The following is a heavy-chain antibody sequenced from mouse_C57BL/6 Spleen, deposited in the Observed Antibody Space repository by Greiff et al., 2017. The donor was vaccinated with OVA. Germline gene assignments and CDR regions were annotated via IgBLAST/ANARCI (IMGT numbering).Heavy chain of an antibody. J-gene: IGHJ1*03. V-gene: IGHV1-4*01. Sequence: VQLQQSGAELARPGASVKMSCKASGYTFTSYTMHWVKQRPGQGLEWIGYINPSSGYTKYNQKFKDKATLTADTSSSTAYMQLSSLTSEDSAVYYCARIDGYYGGYCDVWGTGTTVTVSS. CDR1: GYTFTSYT. CDR3: ARIDGYYGGYCDV. D-gene: IGHD2-3*01. CDR2: INPSSGYT.